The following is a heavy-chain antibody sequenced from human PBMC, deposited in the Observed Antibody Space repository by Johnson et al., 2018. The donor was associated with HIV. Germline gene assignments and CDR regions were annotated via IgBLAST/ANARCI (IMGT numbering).Heavy chain of an antibody. V-gene: IGHV3-74*02. J-gene: IGHJ3*02. CDR1: GFTFSSYG. CDR2: INSDGSST. D-gene: IGHD6-13*01. CDR3: ARGIAAAPLWAFDI. Sequence: VQLVESEGGVVQPGGSLRLSCAASGFTFSSYGMHWVRQAPGKGLVWVSRINSDGSSTSYADSVKGRFTFSRDNAKNTLYLQMNSLRTEDTAVYYCARGIAAAPLWAFDIWGQGTMVTVSS.